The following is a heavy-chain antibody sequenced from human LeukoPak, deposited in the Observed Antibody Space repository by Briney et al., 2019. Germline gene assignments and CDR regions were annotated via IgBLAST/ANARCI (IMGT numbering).Heavy chain of an antibody. CDR2: ISYDGSNK. V-gene: IGHV3-30*04. Sequence: GGSLRLSCAASGFTFSSYAMHWVRQAPGKGLEWVAVISYDGSNKYYADSVKGRFTISRDNSKNTLYLQMNSLGAEDTAVYYCYGSGSYFDYWGQGTLVTVSS. D-gene: IGHD3-10*01. J-gene: IGHJ4*02. CDR3: YGSGSYFDY. CDR1: GFTFSSYA.